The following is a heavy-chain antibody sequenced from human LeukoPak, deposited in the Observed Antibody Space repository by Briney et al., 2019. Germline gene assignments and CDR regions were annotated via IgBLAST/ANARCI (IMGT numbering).Heavy chain of an antibody. CDR2: IYPGDSDT. Sequence: GESLKISCKGSGYGFTSYWIGWVRQMPGKGLAWMGIIYPGDSDTRYSPSFQGQVTISADKSISTAYLQWSSLKASDTAMYYCARNRCSSTSCFRHYGMDVWGQGTTVTVSS. V-gene: IGHV5-51*01. D-gene: IGHD2-2*01. CDR1: GYGFTSYW. CDR3: ARNRCSSTSCFRHYGMDV. J-gene: IGHJ6*02.